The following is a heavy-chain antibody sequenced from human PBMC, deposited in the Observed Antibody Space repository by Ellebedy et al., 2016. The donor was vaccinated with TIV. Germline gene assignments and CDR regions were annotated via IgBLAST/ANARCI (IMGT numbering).Heavy chain of an antibody. CDR2: IYYSGST. Sequence: MPSETLSLTCTVSGGSISSGAFYWTWIRQQPGKGLEWIGNIYYSGSTYYRPSLKSRVTISVDTSKNQFSLKLSSVTAADTAVYYCARQGHSSGWYVGEYYFDYWGQGTLVTVSS. CDR1: GGSISSGAFY. CDR3: ARQGHSSGWYVGEYYFDY. J-gene: IGHJ4*02. V-gene: IGHV4-39*01. D-gene: IGHD6-19*01.